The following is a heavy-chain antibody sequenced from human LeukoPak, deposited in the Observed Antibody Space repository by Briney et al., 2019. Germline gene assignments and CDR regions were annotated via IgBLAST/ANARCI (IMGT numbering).Heavy chain of an antibody. J-gene: IGHJ4*02. V-gene: IGHV3-9*01. CDR1: GFTFDDYA. CDR3: ARDPPYSRSSPYFDY. Sequence: GRSLRLSCAASGFTFDDYAMHWVRQVPGKGLEWVSGISWNSGNIEYADSVKGRFTISRDNAKKSLFLQMNSLRAEDPALYYCARDPPYSRSSPYFDYWGQGVLVTVSS. D-gene: IGHD6-6*01. CDR2: ISWNSGNI.